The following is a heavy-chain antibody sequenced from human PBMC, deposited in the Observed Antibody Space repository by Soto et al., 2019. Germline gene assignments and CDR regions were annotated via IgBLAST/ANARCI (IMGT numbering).Heavy chain of an antibody. CDR1: GFTFSSYG. CDR2: IWYDGSNK. D-gene: IGHD1-1*01. CDR3: AKDQMPTTSYLDY. Sequence: GGSLRLSCAASGFTFSSYGMHWVRQAPGKGLEWVAVIWYDGSNKYYADSVKGRFTISRDNSKNTLYLQMNSLRAEDTAVYYCAKDQMPTTSYLDYWGQGTLVTVSS. V-gene: IGHV3-30*02. J-gene: IGHJ4*02.